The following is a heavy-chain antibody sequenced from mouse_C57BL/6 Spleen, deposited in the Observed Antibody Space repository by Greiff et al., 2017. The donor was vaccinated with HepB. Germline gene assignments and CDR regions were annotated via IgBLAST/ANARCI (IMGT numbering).Heavy chain of an antibody. D-gene: IGHD1-1*01. CDR2: ISYDGSN. CDR1: GYSITSGYY. J-gene: IGHJ2*01. Sequence: DVQLQESGPGLVKPSQSLSLTCSVTGYSITSGYYWNWIRQFPGNKLEWMGYISYDGSNNYNPSLKNRISITRDTSKNQFFLKLNSVTTEDTATYYCARAHYGSSPWDYWGQGTTLTVSS. V-gene: IGHV3-6*01. CDR3: ARAHYGSSPWDY.